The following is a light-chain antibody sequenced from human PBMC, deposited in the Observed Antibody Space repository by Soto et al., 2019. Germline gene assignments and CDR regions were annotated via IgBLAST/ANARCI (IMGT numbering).Light chain of an antibody. CDR1: SSDVGGNKY. J-gene: IGLJ1*01. V-gene: IGLV2-14*01. CDR2: KVT. Sequence: QSVLTQPASVSGSPGQSITISCTGTSSDVGGNKYVSWYQQYPGKVPKLLINKVTNRPSGVSYRFSGSKSGNTASLTISALLAEEQADYFCASSTSDSLYVFGTGTKVTVL. CDR3: ASSTSDSLYV.